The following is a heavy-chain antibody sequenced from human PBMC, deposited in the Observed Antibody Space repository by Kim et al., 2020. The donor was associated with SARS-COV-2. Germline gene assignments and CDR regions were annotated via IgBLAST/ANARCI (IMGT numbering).Heavy chain of an antibody. CDR1: GGTFSSYT. Sequence: SVKVSCKASGGTFSSYTISWVRQAPGQGLEWMGRIIPILGIANYAQKFQGRVTITADKSTSTAYMELSSLRSEDTAVYYCARGFNGSSSWYFDYWGQGTLVTVSS. D-gene: IGHD6-13*01. V-gene: IGHV1-69*02. CDR2: IIPILGIA. J-gene: IGHJ4*02. CDR3: ARGFNGSSSWYFDY.